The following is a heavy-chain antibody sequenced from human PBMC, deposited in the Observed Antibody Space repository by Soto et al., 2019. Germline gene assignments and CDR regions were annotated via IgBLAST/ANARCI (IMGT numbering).Heavy chain of an antibody. D-gene: IGHD6-19*01. CDR1: GFTFSSYA. CDR2: ISGSGGST. J-gene: IGHJ4*02. V-gene: IGHV3-23*01. Sequence: PGGSLRLSCAASGFTFSSYAMSWVRQAPGKGLEWVSAISGSGGSTYYADSVKGRFTISRDNSKNTLYLQMNSLRAEDTAVYYCAKVAYSSGWYVLYYFDYWGQGTLVTVSS. CDR3: AKVAYSSGWYVLYYFDY.